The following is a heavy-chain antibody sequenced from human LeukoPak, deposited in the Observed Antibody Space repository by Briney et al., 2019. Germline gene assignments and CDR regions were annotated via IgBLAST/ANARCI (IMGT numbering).Heavy chain of an antibody. Sequence: GGSLRLSCAASGFTFSSYSMDWVRQAPGKGLGWVSYISSSSSTIYYADSVKGRFTISRDNAKNSLYLQMNSLRAEDTAVYYCARGGRKAVAGTPNWFDPWGRGTLVTVSS. CDR2: ISSSSSTI. D-gene: IGHD6-19*01. J-gene: IGHJ5*02. CDR1: GFTFSSYS. CDR3: ARGGRKAVAGTPNWFDP. V-gene: IGHV3-48*01.